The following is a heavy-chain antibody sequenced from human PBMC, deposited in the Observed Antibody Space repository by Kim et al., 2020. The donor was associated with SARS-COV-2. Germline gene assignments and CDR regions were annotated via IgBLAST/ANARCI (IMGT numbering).Heavy chain of an antibody. CDR1: GGPTSSSSHH. Sequence: SETLSLTCTVSGGPTSSSSHHWGWIRQAPGKGLEWIGSIYYRGNTYYNPSLKSRVSISVDTSKNQFSLKLSSVTAADTAVYYCAILIEGSPADIWGQGTMVTVSS. CDR3: AILIEGSPADI. J-gene: IGHJ3*02. D-gene: IGHD1-26*01. V-gene: IGHV4-39*01. CDR2: IYYRGNT.